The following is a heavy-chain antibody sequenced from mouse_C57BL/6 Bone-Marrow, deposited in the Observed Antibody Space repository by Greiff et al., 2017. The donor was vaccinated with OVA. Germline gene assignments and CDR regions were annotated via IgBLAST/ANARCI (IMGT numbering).Heavy chain of an antibody. V-gene: IGHV3-1*01. CDR1: GYSITSGYD. D-gene: IGHD1-1*01. CDR3: AREITPGHFDY. CDR2: ISYSGST. Sequence: VQLQQSGPGMVKPSQSLSLTCTVTGYSITSGYDWHWIRHFPGNKLEWMGYISYSGSTNYNPSLKSRISITHDTSKNHFFLKLNSVTTEDTATYYCAREITPGHFDYWGQGTTLTVSS. J-gene: IGHJ2*01.